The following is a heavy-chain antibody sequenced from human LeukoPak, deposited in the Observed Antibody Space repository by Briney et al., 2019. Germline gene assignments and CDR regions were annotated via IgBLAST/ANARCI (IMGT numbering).Heavy chain of an antibody. Sequence: SETLSLTCAVSGGSITNTNSYWGWIRQPPGKGLEWIGNIYYSGSTYFNPSLKSRVTISVDTSKNQFSLKLSAVTAADTAVYYCASVRRGFGESSKYYSYYYMDVWGNGTTVTISS. J-gene: IGHJ6*03. CDR3: ASVRRGFGESSKYYSYYYMDV. D-gene: IGHD3-10*01. CDR1: GGSITNTNSY. CDR2: IYYSGST. V-gene: IGHV4-39*01.